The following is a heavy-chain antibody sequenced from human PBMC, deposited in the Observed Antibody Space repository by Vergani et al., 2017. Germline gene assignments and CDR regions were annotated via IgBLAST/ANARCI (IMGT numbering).Heavy chain of an antibody. CDR1: GYTFTSYY. D-gene: IGHD3-3*01. CDR3: ARSTESILRIDY. Sequence: QVQLVQSGAEVKTPGASVKVSCKASGYTFTSYYMHWVRQAPGQGLEGMGIINPSGGSTSYAQKFQGRVTMTRDTSTSTVYMELGSLRSEDTAVYYCARSTESILRIDYWGQGPLVTVSS. CDR2: INPSGGST. V-gene: IGHV1-46*01. J-gene: IGHJ4*02.